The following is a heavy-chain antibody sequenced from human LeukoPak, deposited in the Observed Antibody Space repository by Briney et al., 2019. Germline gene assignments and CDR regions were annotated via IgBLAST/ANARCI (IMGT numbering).Heavy chain of an antibody. D-gene: IGHD6-13*01. V-gene: IGHV3-23*01. J-gene: IGHJ5*01. Sequence: GGSLRLSCAASGFTFSSYAMSWVRQAPGKGLEWVSSISGSGTNTDYADSVKGRFTISRDNSKNAVNVQMNSLRAEDTAVYYCAKATSPVHSRNWFDSWGQGTLVTVSS. CDR3: AKATSPVHSRNWFDS. CDR2: ISGSGTNT. CDR1: GFTFSSYA.